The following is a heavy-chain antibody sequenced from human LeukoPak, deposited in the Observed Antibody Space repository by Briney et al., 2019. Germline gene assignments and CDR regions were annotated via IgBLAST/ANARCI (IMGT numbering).Heavy chain of an antibody. CDR1: GFTFSDYY. CDR2: ISISGNTI. Sequence: PGGSLRLSCAASGFTFSDYYMSCIRQAPGKGLAWVSYISISGNTIYHADSAKGRFTISRATAKNSLYLHMTSSRGQDTAAYYCVRGEGKTWGNPSGGGTEYYYYYYMDVWGKGTTVTVSS. V-gene: IGHV3-11*04. J-gene: IGHJ6*03. CDR3: VRGEGKTWGNPSGGGTEYYYYYYMDV. D-gene: IGHD3-16*01.